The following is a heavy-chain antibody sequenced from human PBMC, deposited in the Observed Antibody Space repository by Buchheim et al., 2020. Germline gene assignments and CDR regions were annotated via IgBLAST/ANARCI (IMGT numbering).Heavy chain of an antibody. CDR2: IVPIFGTA. V-gene: IGHV1-69*01. CDR1: GDSFSNYG. Sequence: QVQLVQSGAEVKKPGSSVKVSCKASGDSFSNYGINWVRQAPGHGLEWMGGIVPIFGTANYAQKFQGRVTITADEATSTVYMELRSLRSEDTAMYYCARGPGTTTYYYFYWGQGT. D-gene: IGHD1-1*01. J-gene: IGHJ4*02. CDR3: ARGPGTTTYYYFY.